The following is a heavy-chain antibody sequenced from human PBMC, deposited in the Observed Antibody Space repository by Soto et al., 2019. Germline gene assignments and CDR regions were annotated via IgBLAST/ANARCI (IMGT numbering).Heavy chain of an antibody. CDR1: GFTFSPYG. J-gene: IGHJ6*02. CDR2: ISYDGSTK. Sequence: QVQLVESGGGVGQPGRSLRLSCAASGFTFSPYGMHWVRQAPGKGLEWVAVISYDGSTKYYADTVKGRFTISRDNSNNTLYLQMNSLRADDTAVYYCAKDLGGSYPERYYYYGMDIWGQGTTVTVSS. D-gene: IGHD1-26*01. V-gene: IGHV3-30*18. CDR3: AKDLGGSYPERYYYYGMDI.